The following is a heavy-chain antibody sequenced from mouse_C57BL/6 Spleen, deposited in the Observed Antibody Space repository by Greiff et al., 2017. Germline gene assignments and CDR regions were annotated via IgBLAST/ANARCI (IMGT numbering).Heavy chain of an antibody. CDR1: GFSLTSYG. Sequence: QVQLQQSGPGLVQPSQSLSITFTVSGFSLTSYGVHWVRQPPGKGLEWLGVIWSGGSTDYNAAFISRLSISKDNSKSQVFFKMNSLQADDTAIYYCAKNEGSLAYWGQGTLVTVSA. CDR3: AKNEGSLAY. V-gene: IGHV2-4*01. J-gene: IGHJ3*01. CDR2: IWSGGST.